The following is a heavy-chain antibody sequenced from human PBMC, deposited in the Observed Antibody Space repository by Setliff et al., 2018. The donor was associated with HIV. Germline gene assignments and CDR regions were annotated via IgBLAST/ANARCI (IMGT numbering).Heavy chain of an antibody. CDR2: INPSGGGT. CDR1: GYTFTSYY. Sequence: ASVKVSCKASGYTFTSYYMHWVRRAPGQGLEWMGIINPSGGGTTYARKFQGRVTVTRDTSTTTVYMELRSLRSDDTAVYYCARDGYSSGWFLPYAEYFQHWGQGTLVTVSS. D-gene: IGHD6-19*01. V-gene: IGHV1-46*01. CDR3: ARDGYSSGWFLPYAEYFQH. J-gene: IGHJ1*01.